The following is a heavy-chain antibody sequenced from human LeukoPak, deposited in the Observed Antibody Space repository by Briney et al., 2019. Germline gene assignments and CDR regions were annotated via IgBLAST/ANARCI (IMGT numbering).Heavy chain of an antibody. CDR1: GYTFTDYF. D-gene: IGHD5-12*01. V-gene: IGHV1-2*02. CDR2: INPNSGGT. Sequence: ASVKVSCKASGYTFTDYFMHWVRQAPGQGLEWMGWINPNSGGTNFAQKFQGRVTMTRDTSISTAYMQLSSLTSDDTAVYYCARGRFSGYGADWGQGTLVTVSS. CDR3: ARGRFSGYGAD. J-gene: IGHJ4*02.